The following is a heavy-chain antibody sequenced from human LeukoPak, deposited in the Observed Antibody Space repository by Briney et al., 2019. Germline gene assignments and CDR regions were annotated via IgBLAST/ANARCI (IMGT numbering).Heavy chain of an antibody. CDR1: GFSFSSYW. CDR3: ASGIRAFDN. D-gene: IGHD1-26*01. CDR2: TYSGGST. V-gene: IGHV3-66*01. J-gene: IGHJ4*02. Sequence: GGSLRLSCAASGFSFSSYWMSWVRQAPGKGLEWVSVTYSGGSTYYADSVKGRCTISRDNSKNTLYLQMNSLRGEDTAVYYCASGIRAFDNWGQGTLVTASA.